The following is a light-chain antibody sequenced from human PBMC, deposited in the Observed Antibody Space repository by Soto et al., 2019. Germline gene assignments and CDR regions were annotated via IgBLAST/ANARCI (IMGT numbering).Light chain of an antibody. Sequence: QCVLTQPPSASGTPGQRVTISCSGGSSNIGTNAVNWYQQLPGTAPKLLIYNNNQRPSGVPDRFSGSKSGTSASLAISGLQSEDEAAYYCAAWDDSLNGYVFGTGTKVTVL. CDR3: AAWDDSLNGYV. CDR1: SSNIGTNA. V-gene: IGLV1-44*01. J-gene: IGLJ1*01. CDR2: NNN.